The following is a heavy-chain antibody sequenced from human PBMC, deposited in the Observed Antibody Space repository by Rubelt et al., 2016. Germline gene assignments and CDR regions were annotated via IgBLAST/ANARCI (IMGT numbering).Heavy chain of an antibody. CDR3: AREHSTYDILTGYYGSWDYYAMDV. CDR2: IIESGVGT. D-gene: IGHD3-9*01. J-gene: IGHJ6*02. Sequence: GLEWVSTIIESGVGTYYADSLKARFTISRDNSKNSLYLQMNSLSPEEPAVHYCAREHSTYDILTGYYGSWDYYAMDVWGQGTTVTVSS. V-gene: IGHV3-23*01.